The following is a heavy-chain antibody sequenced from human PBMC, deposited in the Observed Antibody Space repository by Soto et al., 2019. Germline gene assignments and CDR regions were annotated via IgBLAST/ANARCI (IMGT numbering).Heavy chain of an antibody. Sequence: GGSLRLSCAASGFTFSSYSLNWVRQAPGKGLEWVSYITSSGTTVYYADSVRGRFTTSRDNAKNSLYLQMNSLRDDDTAVYYCARGSSNWAYFFDFWGQGTLVTVSS. V-gene: IGHV3-48*02. D-gene: IGHD6-13*01. CDR2: ITSSGTTV. CDR3: ARGSSNWAYFFDF. J-gene: IGHJ4*02. CDR1: GFTFSSYS.